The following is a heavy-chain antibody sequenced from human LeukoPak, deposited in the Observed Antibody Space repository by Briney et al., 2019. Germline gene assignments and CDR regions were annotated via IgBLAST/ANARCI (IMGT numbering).Heavy chain of an antibody. Sequence: PSASVKVSCKASGGSFSSNAISWVRQAPGQGLEWMGGIIPIFGTANYAQKFQGRVTITADESTSTAYMELSSLRSDDTAVYYCARVGITIFRVVIIATNYFDYWGQGTLVTVSS. J-gene: IGHJ4*02. CDR2: IIPIFGTA. CDR1: GGSFSSNA. CDR3: ARVGITIFRVVIIATNYFDY. V-gene: IGHV1-69*01. D-gene: IGHD3-3*01.